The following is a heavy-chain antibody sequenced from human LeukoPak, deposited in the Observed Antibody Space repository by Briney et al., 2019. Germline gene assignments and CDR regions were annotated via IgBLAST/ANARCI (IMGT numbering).Heavy chain of an antibody. Sequence: SETLSLTCTVSGGSISSSSYYWGWIRQPPGKGLEWVGSIYYSGSTYYNPSLKSRVTISVDTSKNQFSLKLSSVTAADTAVYYCARLTAYSSSWFFDYWGQGTLVTVSS. D-gene: IGHD6-13*01. CDR1: GGSISSSSYY. CDR2: IYYSGST. J-gene: IGHJ4*02. CDR3: ARLTAYSSSWFFDY. V-gene: IGHV4-39*01.